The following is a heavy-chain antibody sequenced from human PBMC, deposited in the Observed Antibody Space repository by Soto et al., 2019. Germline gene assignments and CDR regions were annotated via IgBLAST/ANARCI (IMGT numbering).Heavy chain of an antibody. J-gene: IGHJ6*02. Sequence: QVQLVESGGGLVKPGGSLRLSCAASGFTFSDRYMSWIRQAPGKGLEWVSYIHTSGTTIYYADSVKGRFTISRDNAKNTLYLQMNGLGAEDTAVYYGAMGHYGLDLWGQGTTVTVSS. CDR3: AMGHYGLDL. CDR2: IHTSGTTI. CDR1: GFTFSDRY. V-gene: IGHV3-11*01.